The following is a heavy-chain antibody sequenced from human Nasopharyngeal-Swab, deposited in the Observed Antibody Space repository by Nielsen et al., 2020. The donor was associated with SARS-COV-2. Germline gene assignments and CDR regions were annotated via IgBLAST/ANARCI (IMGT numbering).Heavy chain of an antibody. CDR3: ARLLELPDY. V-gene: IGHV3-7*01. CDR2: TKEDGTVT. CDR1: GFTFSSYW. D-gene: IGHD1-7*01. J-gene: IGHJ4*02. Sequence: GGSLRLSCAATGFTFSSYWMSWVRQAPGRGLEWLAHTKEDGTVTHYVDSVKGRFTISRDNSKNTLYLQMNSLRAEDTAVYYCARLLELPDYWGQGTLVTVSS.